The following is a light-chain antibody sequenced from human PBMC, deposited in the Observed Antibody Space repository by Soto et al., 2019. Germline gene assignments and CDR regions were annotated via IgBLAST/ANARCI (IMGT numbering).Light chain of an antibody. V-gene: IGKV3D-20*02. CDR2: GTS. J-gene: IGKJ5*01. CDR1: QNVGSRY. Sequence: EMVLAQSPGTLSVAAGERAALSCRASQNVGSRYLAWYQQKPGQAPRLLIYGTSNRATGIPARFSGSGSGTDFTLTISSLETEDFAVYYCQQSSNWPTFGQGTRLEIK. CDR3: QQSSNWPT.